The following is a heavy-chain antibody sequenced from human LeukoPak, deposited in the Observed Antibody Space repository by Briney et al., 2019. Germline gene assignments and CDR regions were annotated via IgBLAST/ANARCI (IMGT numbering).Heavy chain of an antibody. D-gene: IGHD4-17*01. V-gene: IGHV4-34*01. CDR2: INHSGST. J-gene: IGHJ4*02. CDR1: GGSFSGYY. Sequence: KPSETLSLTCAVYGGSFSGYYWSWIRQPPGKGLEWIGEINHSGSTNYNPSLKSRVTISVDTSKNRFSLKLSSVTAADTAVYYCATDYGDGGYWGQGTLVTVSS. CDR3: ATDYGDGGY.